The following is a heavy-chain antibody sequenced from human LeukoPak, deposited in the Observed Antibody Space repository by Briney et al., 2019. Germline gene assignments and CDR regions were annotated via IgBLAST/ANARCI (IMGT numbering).Heavy chain of an antibody. CDR2: INPNSGGT. V-gene: IGHV1-2*02. Sequence: ASVKVSRKASGYTFTGYYMHWVRQAPGQGLEWMGWINPNSGGTNYAQKFQGRVTMTRDTSISTAYMELSRLRSDDTAVYYCARVSYYDSSGYLHDAFDIWGQGTMVTVSS. CDR3: ARVSYYDSSGYLHDAFDI. D-gene: IGHD3-22*01. CDR1: GYTFTGYY. J-gene: IGHJ3*02.